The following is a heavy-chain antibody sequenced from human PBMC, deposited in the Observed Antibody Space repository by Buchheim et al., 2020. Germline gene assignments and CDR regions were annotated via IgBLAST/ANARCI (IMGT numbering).Heavy chain of an antibody. CDR3: ARGSPVLPEYSSGQKTKYYYYYMDV. D-gene: IGHD6-19*01. Sequence: QVQLVQSGAEVKKPGASVKVSCKASGYTFTGYYMHWVRQAPGQGLEWMGRINPNSGGTNYAQKFQGRVTMTRDTSISTAYMELSRLRSDDTVVYYCARGSPVLPEYSSGQKTKYYYYYMDVWGKGTT. V-gene: IGHV1-2*05. CDR1: GYTFTGYY. CDR2: INPNSGGT. J-gene: IGHJ6*03.